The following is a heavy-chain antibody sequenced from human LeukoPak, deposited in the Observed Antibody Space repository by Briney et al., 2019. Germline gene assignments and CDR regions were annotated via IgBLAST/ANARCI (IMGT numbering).Heavy chain of an antibody. Sequence: ASVKVSCKASGGTFSSYAISWVRQAPGQGLEWMGGIIPIFGTANYAQKFQGRVTITADESTSTAYMELSSLRSEDTAVYYCASIGIFGVVIHYYYYYGMDVWGQGTTVTVSS. V-gene: IGHV1-69*13. CDR1: GGTFSSYA. CDR2: IIPIFGTA. J-gene: IGHJ6*02. D-gene: IGHD3-3*02. CDR3: ASIGIFGVVIHYYYYYGMDV.